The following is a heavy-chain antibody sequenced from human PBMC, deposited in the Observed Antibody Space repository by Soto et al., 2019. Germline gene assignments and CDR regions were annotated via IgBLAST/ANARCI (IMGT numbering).Heavy chain of an antibody. J-gene: IGHJ4*02. D-gene: IGHD3-3*01. CDR2: ISAYNGNT. V-gene: IGHV1-18*04. CDR3: ARDHNDYYDFWSGYYGTRGAFDY. CDR1: GYTFTSYG. Sequence: ASVKVSCKASGYTFTSYGISWVRQAPGQGREGMGWISAYNGNTNYAQKLQGRVTMTTDTSTSTAYMELRSLRSDDTAVYYCARDHNDYYDFWSGYYGTRGAFDYWGQGTLVTVSS.